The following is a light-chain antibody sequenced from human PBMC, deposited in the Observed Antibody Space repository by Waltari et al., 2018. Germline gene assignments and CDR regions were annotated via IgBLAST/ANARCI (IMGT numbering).Light chain of an antibody. CDR1: SRDIGGSNF. Sequence: QSALTQPPSASGSPGQSVTISCTGTSRDIGGSNFVSWYQQRPGKAPRFLIYDVNKRPSGFSDRFSGSKSGNMASLTVSGLQPDDEATYYCSAFAGSNNFGVFGGGTKLTVL. CDR3: SAFAGSNNFGV. CDR2: DVN. J-gene: IGLJ3*02. V-gene: IGLV2-8*01.